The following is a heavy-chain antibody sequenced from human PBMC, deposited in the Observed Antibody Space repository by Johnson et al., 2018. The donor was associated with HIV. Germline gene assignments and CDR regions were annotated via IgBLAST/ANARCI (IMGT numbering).Heavy chain of an antibody. J-gene: IGHJ3*02. D-gene: IGHD6-13*01. CDR1: GFTFSSYD. V-gene: IGHV3-13*01. CDR3: ASARDSWSSSWLSRDNAFDI. CDR2: IGTAGDT. Sequence: GQLVESGGGLVQPGGSLRLSCAASGFTFSSYDMHWVRQATGKGLEWVSAIGTAGDTYYPGPVKGRFTISRDNAKNSLYLQMNSLRAGDTAVYYCASARDSWSSSWLSRDNAFDIWGQGTMVTVSS.